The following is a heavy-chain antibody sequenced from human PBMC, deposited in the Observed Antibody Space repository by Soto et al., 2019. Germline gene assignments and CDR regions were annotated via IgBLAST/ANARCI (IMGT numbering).Heavy chain of an antibody. D-gene: IGHD2-15*01. CDR1: GYTFTGYY. CDR3: ARDGACSGGSCYTLHNWKYYYYYGMDV. J-gene: IGHJ6*02. V-gene: IGHV1-2*04. CDR2: INPNSGGT. Sequence: ASVKVSCKASGYTFTGYYMHWVRQAPGQGLEWMGWINPNSGGTNYAQKFQGWVTMTRDTSISTAYMGLSRLRSDDTAVYYCARDGACSGGSCYTLHNWKYYYYYGMDVWGQGTTVTVSS.